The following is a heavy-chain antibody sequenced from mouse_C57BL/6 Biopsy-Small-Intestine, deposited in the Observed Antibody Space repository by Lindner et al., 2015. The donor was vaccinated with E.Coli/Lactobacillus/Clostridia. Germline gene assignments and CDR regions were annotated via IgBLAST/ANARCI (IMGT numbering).Heavy chain of an antibody. V-gene: IGHV1-54*01. Sequence: VQLQESGAELVRPGTSVKVSCKASGYAFTNYLIEWVKQRPGQGLEWIGVINPGSGGTKYNEKFKGKATLTADKSSSTAYMQLSSLTSEDSAVYFCARSGYYVSSAYWGQGTLVTVSA. D-gene: IGHD2-3*01. CDR3: ARSGYYVSSAY. CDR1: GYAFTNYL. J-gene: IGHJ3*01. CDR2: INPGSGGT.